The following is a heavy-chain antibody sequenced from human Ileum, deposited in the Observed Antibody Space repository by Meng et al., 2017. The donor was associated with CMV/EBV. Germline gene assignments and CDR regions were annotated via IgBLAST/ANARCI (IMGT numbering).Heavy chain of an antibody. Sequence: SETLSLTCTVSGGSVSSCIYYWTWIRQPPGKGLEWIGYIYYSGSTNYNASLKSRITISVDTSKNQFSLKLSSVTAADTAVYYCARERVVTATARWFDPWGQGTLVTVSS. J-gene: IGHJ5*02. CDR1: GGSVSSCIYY. CDR3: ARERVVTATARWFDP. D-gene: IGHD2-15*01. CDR2: IYYSGST. V-gene: IGHV4-61*01.